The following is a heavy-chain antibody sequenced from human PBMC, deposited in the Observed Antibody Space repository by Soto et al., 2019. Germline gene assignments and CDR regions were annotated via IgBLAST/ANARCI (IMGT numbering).Heavy chain of an antibody. CDR3: TRGRPGGWYFDL. CDR2: ISGSASSI. D-gene: IGHD3-10*01. J-gene: IGHJ2*01. V-gene: IGHV3-48*03. CDR1: GFNFRSYE. Sequence: EVQLVESGGGLVQPGGSLRLSCAASGFNFRSYEMNWVRQAPGKGLEWGSYISGSASSIYYADSVKGRFTISRDNAKKSLYLQMNSLRAEDTAVYYCTRGRPGGWYFDLWGRGTLVTVS.